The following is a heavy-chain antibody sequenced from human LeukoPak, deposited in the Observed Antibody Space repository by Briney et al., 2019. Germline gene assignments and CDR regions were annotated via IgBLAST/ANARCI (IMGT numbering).Heavy chain of an antibody. V-gene: IGHV3-7*05. J-gene: IGHJ4*02. CDR2: IKQDGSEE. CDR1: GFTFSSYS. D-gene: IGHD1-26*01. Sequence: GGSLRLSCAASGFTFSSYSMNWVRQAPGKGLEWVANIKQDGSEEYYVDSVKGRFTVSRDNAKNSLYLQMNSLRAEDTAVYYCARGESWAFDYWGQGTLVTVSS. CDR3: ARGESWAFDY.